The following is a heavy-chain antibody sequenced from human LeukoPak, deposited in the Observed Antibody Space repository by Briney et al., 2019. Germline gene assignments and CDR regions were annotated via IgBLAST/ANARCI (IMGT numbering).Heavy chain of an antibody. CDR2: INHSGST. D-gene: IGHD5-12*01. CDR1: GGSFSGYY. CDR3: ARDQRRFRWLRNREHDL. J-gene: IGHJ2*01. V-gene: IGHV4-34*01. Sequence: PSETLSLTCAVYGGSFSGYYWSWNRQPPGKGLEWIGEINHSGSTNYNPSLKSRVTISVDTSKNQFSLKLSSVTAADTAVYYCARDQRRFRWLRNREHDLWGRGTLVTVSS.